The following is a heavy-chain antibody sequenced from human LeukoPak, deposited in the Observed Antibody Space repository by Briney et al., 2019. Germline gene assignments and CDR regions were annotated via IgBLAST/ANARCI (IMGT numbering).Heavy chain of an antibody. CDR3: ARGGYCSSTSCYTYNWFDP. J-gene: IGHJ5*02. V-gene: IGHV4-59*11. D-gene: IGHD2-2*02. Sequence: SETLSLTCTVSHGSMIDHYWSWIRQPPGKGLEWIGYIYYSGSTNYNPSLKSRVTISVDTSKNQFSLKLSSVTAADTAVYYCARGGYCSSTSCYTYNWFDPWGQGTLVTVSS. CDR1: HGSMIDHY. CDR2: IYYSGST.